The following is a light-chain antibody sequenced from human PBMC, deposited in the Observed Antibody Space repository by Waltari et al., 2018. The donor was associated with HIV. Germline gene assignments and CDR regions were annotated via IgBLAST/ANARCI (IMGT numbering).Light chain of an antibody. J-gene: IGKJ2*01. CDR3: QSYRTWPPMYT. Sequence: TQSPAALSVSPGQRATLSCRASPSINRDVAWFQQKPGQRPRRLVYGASTRANGVPARFSGGVSGTEFTLTISSLQPEDFAVYYCQSYRTWPPMYTFGQGTKLE. V-gene: IGKV3-15*01. CDR2: GAS. CDR1: PSINRD.